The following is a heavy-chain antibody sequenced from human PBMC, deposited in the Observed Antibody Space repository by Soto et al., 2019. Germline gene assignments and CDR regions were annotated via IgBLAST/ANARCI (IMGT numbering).Heavy chain of an antibody. CDR3: ASSSSWYYFDY. CDR1: GGSISSYY. D-gene: IGHD6-13*01. Sequence: SETLSLTCTVSGGSISSYYWSWIRQPPGKGLEWIGYIYYSGSTNYNPSLKSRVTISVDTSKNQFSLKLSSVTAADTAVYYCASSSSWYYFDYWGQGTLVTVSS. CDR2: IYYSGST. V-gene: IGHV4-59*01. J-gene: IGHJ4*02.